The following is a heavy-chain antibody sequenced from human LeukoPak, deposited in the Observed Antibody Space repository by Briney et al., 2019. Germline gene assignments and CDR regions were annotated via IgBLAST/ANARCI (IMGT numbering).Heavy chain of an antibody. V-gene: IGHV1-18*01. CDR3: ARDLVPAVAGTRGGFDY. CDR2: ISAYNGNT. D-gene: IGHD6-19*01. J-gene: IGHJ4*02. CDR1: GYTFTSYG. Sequence: ASVKVSCKASGYTFTSYGISWVRQAPGQGLEWMGWISAYNGNTNYAQKLQGRVTMTTDTSTSTAYMELRSLRSDDTAVYYCARDLVPAVAGTRGGFDYWGQGPLVTVSS.